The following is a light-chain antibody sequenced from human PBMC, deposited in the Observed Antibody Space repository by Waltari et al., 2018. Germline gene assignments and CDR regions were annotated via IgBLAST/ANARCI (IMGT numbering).Light chain of an antibody. CDR3: CSYATRNTPVA. CDR1: SSDVGDYDF. V-gene: IGLV2-23*02. J-gene: IGLJ2*01. CDR2: EVN. Sequence: QSALTQPASVSGSPGQSITISFPGNSSDVGDYDFFSWYQQYPGKAPKVIIYEVNKRPSGVSDRFSGSKSGNTASLTISGLQPEDEADYHCCSYATRNTPVAFGGGTKVTLL.